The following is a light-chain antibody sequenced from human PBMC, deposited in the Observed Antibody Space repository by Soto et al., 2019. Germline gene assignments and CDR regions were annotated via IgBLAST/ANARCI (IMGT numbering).Light chain of an antibody. CDR3: QQRSNWPPIT. V-gene: IGKV3-15*01. CDR1: QSISIN. Sequence: EIVMTQSPATLSVSPGERAILSCRASQSISINVAWYQQKPGQAPRLLIYAASNRATGVPARFSGSGSGTEFTLTISRLEPEDAAVYYCQQRSNWPPITFGQGTRLEI. J-gene: IGKJ5*01. CDR2: AAS.